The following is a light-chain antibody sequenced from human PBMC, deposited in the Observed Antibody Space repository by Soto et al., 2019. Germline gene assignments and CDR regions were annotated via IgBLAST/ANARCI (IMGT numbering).Light chain of an antibody. CDR2: AAS. V-gene: IGKV1-39*01. CDR1: QSVSRY. CDR3: QQSYITPPIT. Sequence: DVQMTQSPSSLSALVGDRVTITFRASQSVSRYLNWYQHKPGKAPKLLINAASNLRSGVPSRFSGSGSGTDFTLTIDGLQPEDFAVYYCQQSYITPPITFGQGTRLEIK. J-gene: IGKJ5*01.